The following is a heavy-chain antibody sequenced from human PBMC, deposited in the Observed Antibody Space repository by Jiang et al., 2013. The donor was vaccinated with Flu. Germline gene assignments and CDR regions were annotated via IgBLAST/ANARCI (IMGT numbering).Heavy chain of an antibody. V-gene: IGHV5-51*01. J-gene: IGHJ3*02. CDR3: ARLVAVASWAFDI. D-gene: IGHD6-19*01. CDR2: IYPGDSDT. Sequence: WVRQMPGKGLEWMGIIYPGDSDTRYSPSFQGQVTISADKSISTAYLQWSSLKASDTAMYYCARLVAVASWAFDIWGQGTMVTVSS.